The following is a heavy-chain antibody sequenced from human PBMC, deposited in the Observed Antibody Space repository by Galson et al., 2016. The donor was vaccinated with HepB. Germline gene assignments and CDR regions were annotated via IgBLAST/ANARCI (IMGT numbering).Heavy chain of an antibody. CDR1: GFTFSSYG. J-gene: IGHJ4*02. CDR3: ARGSGSWYFDY. CDR2: ISYDGSNK. V-gene: IGHV3-30*03. D-gene: IGHD6-13*01. Sequence: SLRLSCAASGFTFSSYGMHWVRQAPGKGLEWVAVISYDGSNKYYGDSVKGRFTISRDNSKNTLYLHMSRLRGEDTAVYYCARGSGSWYFDYWGQGTLVTVSS.